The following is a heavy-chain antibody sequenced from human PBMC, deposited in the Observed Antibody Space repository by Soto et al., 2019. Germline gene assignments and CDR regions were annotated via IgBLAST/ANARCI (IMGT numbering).Heavy chain of an antibody. Sequence: QVQLVQSGPEVKKPGASVKISCKASGYAFTSYGFSWVRQAPGQGLEWMGWISAYNGHTHYAQNLQGRVTMTTDTSTTPAYMELRSLRSDDTAVYYCARDQTPRWEVRPPGYWGQGTLVTVSS. CDR2: ISAYNGHT. CDR3: ARDQTPRWEVRPPGY. D-gene: IGHD1-26*01. CDR1: GYAFTSYG. V-gene: IGHV1-18*04. J-gene: IGHJ4*02.